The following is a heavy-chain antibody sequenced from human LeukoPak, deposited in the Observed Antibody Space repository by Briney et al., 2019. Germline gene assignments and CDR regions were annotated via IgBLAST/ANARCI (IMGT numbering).Heavy chain of an antibody. Sequence: GGSLRLSCAASGLIVSSNYMTWVRQAPGKGLEWVSVIYSGGSIYYADSVKGRFTISRDNAKNSLYLQMNSLRAEDTAVYYCARARGYCSSTSCRHHYYYYYYMDVWGKGTTVTVSS. CDR1: GLIVSSNY. D-gene: IGHD2-2*01. V-gene: IGHV3-53*01. CDR3: ARARGYCSSTSCRHHYYYYYYMDV. CDR2: IYSGGSI. J-gene: IGHJ6*03.